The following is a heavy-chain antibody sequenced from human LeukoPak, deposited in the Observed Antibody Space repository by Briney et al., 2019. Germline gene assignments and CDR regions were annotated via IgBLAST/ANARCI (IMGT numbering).Heavy chain of an antibody. V-gene: IGHV1-46*01. CDR3: ARGVIAAAGTKGTGPFDY. CDR2: INLSGGST. Sequence: ASVKVSCKASGYTFTSYYMHWVRQAPGQGLEWMGIINLSGGSTSYPQKFQGRVTMTRDTSTSTVYMELSSLRSEDTAVYYCARGVIAAAGTKGTGPFDYWGQGTLVTVSS. D-gene: IGHD6-13*01. CDR1: GYTFTSYY. J-gene: IGHJ4*02.